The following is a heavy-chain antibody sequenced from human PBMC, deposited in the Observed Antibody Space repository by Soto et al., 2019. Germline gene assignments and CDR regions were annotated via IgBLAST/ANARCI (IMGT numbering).Heavy chain of an antibody. CDR3: ARTIGP. CDR1: GHSITSHF. J-gene: IGHJ5*02. D-gene: IGHD1-26*01. V-gene: IGHV1-46*01. Sequence: ASVTVSCKASGHSITSHFVHWVRRAPGQGLEWMGTIGPTGVIRNYAQRFQGRVTITRDTSASTAYMELSSLRSEDTAVYYCARTIGPWGQGTLVTVSS. CDR2: IGPTGVIR.